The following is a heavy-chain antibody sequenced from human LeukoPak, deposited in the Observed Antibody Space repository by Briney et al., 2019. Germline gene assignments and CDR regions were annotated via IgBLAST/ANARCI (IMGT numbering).Heavy chain of an antibody. CDR1: GFTFSRYW. CDR3: VRGGGYYFDY. D-gene: IGHD3-16*01. J-gene: IGHJ4*02. V-gene: IGHV3-74*01. CDR2: LNSDGSST. Sequence: GGSLRLSCAASGFTFSRYWMHWVRQAPGKGLVWVSRLNSDGSSTTYADSVKGRFTISRDNAKNMLYPQMNSLRAEDTAVYYCVRGGGYYFDYWGQGTLVTVSS.